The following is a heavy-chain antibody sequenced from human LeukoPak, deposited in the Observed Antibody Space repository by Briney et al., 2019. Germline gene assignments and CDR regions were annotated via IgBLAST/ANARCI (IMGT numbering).Heavy chain of an antibody. CDR3: ARDFVAVVGTSIPGFDP. Sequence: ASVKVSCKASGYTFSTYGVSWVRQAPGQGLEWMGWISAYNGNTNYAKKFQGRFTMTKDTSTSIAYMELRSLRFDDPAVYYCARDFVAVVGTSIPGFDPWGQGTLVTVSS. CDR2: ISAYNGNT. V-gene: IGHV1-18*01. J-gene: IGHJ5*02. CDR1: GYTFSTYG. D-gene: IGHD6-19*01.